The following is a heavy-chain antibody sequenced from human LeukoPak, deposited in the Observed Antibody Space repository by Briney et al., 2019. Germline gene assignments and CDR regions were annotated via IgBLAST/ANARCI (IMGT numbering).Heavy chain of an antibody. Sequence: GGSLRLSCAASGFTFDDYAMHWVRQAPGKGLEWVSGISWNSGSIGYADSVKGRFTISRDNANNSLYLQMTSLRAEDTAVYYCARSLWPEDYWGQGTLVTVSS. J-gene: IGHJ4*02. D-gene: IGHD3-10*01. CDR3: ARSLWPEDY. V-gene: IGHV3-9*01. CDR1: GFTFDDYA. CDR2: ISWNSGSI.